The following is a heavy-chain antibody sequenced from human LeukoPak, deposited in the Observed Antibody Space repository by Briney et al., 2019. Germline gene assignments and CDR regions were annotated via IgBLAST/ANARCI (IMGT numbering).Heavy chain of an antibody. V-gene: IGHV1-69*04. J-gene: IGHJ4*02. Sequence: SVKVSCKASGGTFSSYAISWVRQAPGQGLEWMGRIIPILGIANYAQKFQGRVTITADKSTSTAYMELSSLRSEDTAVYYCARDLFYGSGSPLFDYWGQGTLVTVSS. D-gene: IGHD3-10*01. CDR2: IIPILGIA. CDR1: GGTFSSYA. CDR3: ARDLFYGSGSPLFDY.